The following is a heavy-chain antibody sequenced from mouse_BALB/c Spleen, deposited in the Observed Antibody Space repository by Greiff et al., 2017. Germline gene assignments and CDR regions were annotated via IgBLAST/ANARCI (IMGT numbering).Heavy chain of an antibody. Sequence: VKLQESGAELVRPGSSVKISCKASGYAFSSYWMHWVKQRPGQGLEWIGQIYPGDGDTNYNGKFKGKATLTADKSSSTAYMQLSSLTSEDSAVYFCARSDDGYYVLYYFDYWGQGTTLTVSA. CDR1: GYAFSSYW. D-gene: IGHD2-3*01. J-gene: IGHJ2*01. CDR2: IYPGDGDT. V-gene: IGHV1-80*01. CDR3: ARSDDGYYVLYYFDY.